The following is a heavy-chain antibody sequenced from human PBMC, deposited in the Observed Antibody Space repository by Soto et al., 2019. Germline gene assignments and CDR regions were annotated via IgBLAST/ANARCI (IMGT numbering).Heavy chain of an antibody. D-gene: IGHD3-22*01. CDR1: GFTFSSYG. J-gene: IGHJ4*02. CDR3: ARERRDYYDSSGLVY. Sequence: HPGGSLRLSCGASGFTFSSYGMHWVRQAPGKGLEWVAVIWYDGSNKYYADSVKGRFTISRDNSKNTLYLQMNSLRAEDTAVYYCARERRDYYDSSGLVYWGQGTLVTVSS. CDR2: IWYDGSNK. V-gene: IGHV3-33*01.